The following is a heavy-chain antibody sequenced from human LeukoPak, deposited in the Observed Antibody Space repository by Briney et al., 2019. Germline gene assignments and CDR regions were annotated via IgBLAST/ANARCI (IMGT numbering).Heavy chain of an antibody. D-gene: IGHD3/OR15-3a*01. V-gene: IGHV4-59*01. CDR2: IYYSGST. CDR1: GGSISSYY. CDR3: ARSHSVWTSFDY. Sequence: PSETLSLTCTVSGGSISSYYWSWIRQPPGKGLEWIGYIYYSGSTNYNPSLKNRVTISVDTSKNQFSLKLSSATAADTAVYYCARSHSVWTSFDYWGQGTLVTVSS. J-gene: IGHJ4*02.